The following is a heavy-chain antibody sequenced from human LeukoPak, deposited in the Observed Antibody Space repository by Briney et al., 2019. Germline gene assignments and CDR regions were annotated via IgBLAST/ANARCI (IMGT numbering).Heavy chain of an antibody. CDR3: ARGRNDYGSGIYYQVSPFDY. J-gene: IGHJ4*02. Sequence: GRSLRLSCAASGFTFSSYGMHWVRQAPGKGLEWVAVISYDGSNKYYADSVKGRFTISRDNSKNTLYLQMNSLRAEDTAVYYCARGRNDYGSGIYYQVSPFDYWGQGALVTVSS. CDR1: GFTFSSYG. V-gene: IGHV3-30*03. D-gene: IGHD3-10*01. CDR2: ISYDGSNK.